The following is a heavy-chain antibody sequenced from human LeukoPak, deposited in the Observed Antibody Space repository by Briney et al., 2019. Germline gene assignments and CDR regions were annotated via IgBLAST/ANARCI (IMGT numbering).Heavy chain of an antibody. V-gene: IGHV3-74*01. Sequence: PGGSLRLSCAASAFTFSSYWMHLVRQAPGKGLVWVSRINSDGSSTSYADSVKGRFTISRDNAKNTLYLQMNSLRAEDTAVYYCARGAAAGDFDYWGQGTLVTVSS. D-gene: IGHD6-13*01. CDR3: ARGAAAGDFDY. CDR2: INSDGSST. J-gene: IGHJ4*02. CDR1: AFTFSSYW.